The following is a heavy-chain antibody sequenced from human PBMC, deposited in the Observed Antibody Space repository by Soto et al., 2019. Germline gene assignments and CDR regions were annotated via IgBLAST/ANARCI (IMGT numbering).Heavy chain of an antibody. CDR3: ARDRTGDLAFDI. CDR1: GGSISSGGYY. V-gene: IGHV4-31*03. J-gene: IGHJ3*02. CDR2: IYYSGST. D-gene: IGHD7-27*01. Sequence: QVQLQESGPGPVKPSQTLSLTCTVSGGSISSGGYYWSWIRQHPGKGLEWIGYIYYSGSTYYNPSLKSRVTISVDTSKNQFSLKLSSVTAADTAVYYCARDRTGDLAFDIWGQGTMVTVSS.